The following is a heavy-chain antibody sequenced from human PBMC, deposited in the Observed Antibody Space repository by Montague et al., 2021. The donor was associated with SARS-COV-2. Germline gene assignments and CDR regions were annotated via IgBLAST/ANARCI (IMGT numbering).Heavy chain of an antibody. D-gene: IGHD6-19*01. CDR2: IWFDGSDK. CDR1: GFAFSSYG. J-gene: IGHJ4*02. CDR3: ARDLGGEALAVAGDY. Sequence: LSCAAPGFAFSSYGLHWVRQAPGKGLEWVAVIWFDGSDKYYADSVKGRFTISRDNSKNTVSLQMNSLRAEDTALYFCARDLGGEALAVAGDYWGQGTLVTVSS. V-gene: IGHV3-33*01.